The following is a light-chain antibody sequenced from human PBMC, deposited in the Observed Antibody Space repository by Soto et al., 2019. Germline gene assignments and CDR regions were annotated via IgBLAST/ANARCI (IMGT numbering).Light chain of an antibody. V-gene: IGKV3-15*01. J-gene: IGKJ4*01. CDR1: QSVSSN. CDR2: GAS. CDR3: QHYNNWPLT. Sequence: EIVMTQSPATLSVSPGERAILSCRASQSVSSNLAWYQQKPGQAPRLLIYGASTRATGIPARSSGSGSGTEFTLTISSLQSEDFAVYYCQHYNNWPLTFGGGTKVEIK.